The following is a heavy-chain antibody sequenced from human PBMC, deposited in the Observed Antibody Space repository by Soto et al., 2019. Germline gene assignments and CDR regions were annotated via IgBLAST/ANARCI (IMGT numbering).Heavy chain of an antibody. Sequence: XSVKISCKASVNPFASYYMHWVRPAPGQGLEWMGIINPSAGSTDYAQRFQGRATMTRDTSTSTVYMELSSLKAEDTAIYYCAMTLALVTHFDSWGQGPQVTVSS. D-gene: IGHD2-21*01. CDR3: AMTLALVTHFDS. CDR1: VNPFASYY. V-gene: IGHV1-46*01. CDR2: INPSAGST. J-gene: IGHJ4*02.